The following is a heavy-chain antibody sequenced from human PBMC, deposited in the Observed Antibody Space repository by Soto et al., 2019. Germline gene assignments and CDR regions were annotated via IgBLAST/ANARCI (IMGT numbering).Heavy chain of an antibody. CDR3: AADPRIMITFGGVIVMSYYGMDV. CDR1: GYPFSNYA. J-gene: IGHJ6*02. Sequence: ASVKVSCKASGYPFSNYAIHWLRQSPGQSLEWMGWINPGEINTRYSQRFQGRVTITSDRSANTAYMELSSLRSEDTAVYYCAADPRIMITFGGVIVMSYYGMDVWGQGTTVTVSS. V-gene: IGHV1-3*01. CDR2: INPGEINT. D-gene: IGHD3-16*02.